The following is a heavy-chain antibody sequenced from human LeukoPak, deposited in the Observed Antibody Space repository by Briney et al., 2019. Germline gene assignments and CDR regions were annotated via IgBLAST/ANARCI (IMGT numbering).Heavy chain of an antibody. CDR2: ISYDGSNK. CDR3: AKGGYSSGWRNYFDY. J-gene: IGHJ4*02. Sequence: SGGSLRLSCAASGFTFSSYAMHWVRQAPGKGLEWVAVISYDGSNKYYADSVKGRFTISRDNSKYTLYLQMNSLRADDTAVYYCAKGGYSSGWRNYFDYWGQGTLVTVSS. V-gene: IGHV3-30-3*01. D-gene: IGHD6-19*01. CDR1: GFTFSSYA.